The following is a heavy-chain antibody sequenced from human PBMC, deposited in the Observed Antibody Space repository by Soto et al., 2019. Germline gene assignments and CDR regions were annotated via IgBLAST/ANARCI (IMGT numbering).Heavy chain of an antibody. CDR1: GFTFSSYA. D-gene: IGHD3-3*01. J-gene: IGHJ4*02. V-gene: IGHV3-23*01. CDR2: ISGSGGST. CDR3: AKNSSPQQPDFWSGYYLGMVFDY. Sequence: GESLRLSCAASGFTFSSYAMSWVRQAPGKGLEWVSAISGSGGSTYYADSVKGRFTISRDNSKNTLYLQMNSLRAEDTAVYYCAKNSSPQQPDFWSGYYLGMVFDYWGQGTLVTVSS.